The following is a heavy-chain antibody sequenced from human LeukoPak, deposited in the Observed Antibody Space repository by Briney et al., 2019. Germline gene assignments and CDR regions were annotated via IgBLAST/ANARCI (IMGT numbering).Heavy chain of an antibody. CDR3: AKDRVGGALEF. CDR1: GFTFSSQW. V-gene: IGHV3-7*04. CDR2: VNQGGTGK. Sequence: GGSLRLSCAASGFTFSSQWMSWVRQAPGKGLEWVAIVNQGGTGKYYVDSVKGRFTISRDNAENSLYLQMNSLRVEDTAVYYCAKDRVGGALEFWGQGTLASVSS. J-gene: IGHJ4*02. D-gene: IGHD2-21*01.